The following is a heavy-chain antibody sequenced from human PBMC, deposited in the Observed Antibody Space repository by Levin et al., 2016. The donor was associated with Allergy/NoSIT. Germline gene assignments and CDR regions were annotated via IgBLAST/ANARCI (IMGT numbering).Heavy chain of an antibody. CDR3: ARQRYNWSRGTYYYYGMDV. CDR2: IYYSGST. V-gene: IGHV4-59*08. J-gene: IGHJ6*02. Sequence: WIRQPPGKGLEWIGYIYYSGSTNYNPSLKSRVTISVDTSKNQFSLKLSSVTAADTAVYYCARQRYNWSRGTYYYYGMDVWGQGTTVTVSS. D-gene: IGHD1-20*01.